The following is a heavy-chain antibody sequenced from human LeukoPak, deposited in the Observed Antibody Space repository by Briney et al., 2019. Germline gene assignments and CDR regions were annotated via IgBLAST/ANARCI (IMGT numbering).Heavy chain of an antibody. D-gene: IGHD2-2*01. CDR1: GFTFSSYG. Sequence: PGGSLRLSCAASGFTFSSYGMHWVRQAPGKGLGWVAFIRYDGSNKYYEDSVKGRFTISRDNSKNTLYLQMNSLRAEDTAVYYCAKPRYQLPIFDYWGQGTLVTVSS. CDR2: IRYDGSNK. CDR3: AKPRYQLPIFDY. V-gene: IGHV3-30*02. J-gene: IGHJ4*02.